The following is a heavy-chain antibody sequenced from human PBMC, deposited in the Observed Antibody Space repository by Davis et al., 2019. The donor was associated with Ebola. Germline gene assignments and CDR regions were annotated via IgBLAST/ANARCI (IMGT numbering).Heavy chain of an antibody. D-gene: IGHD2-15*01. J-gene: IGHJ4*02. Sequence: GESLKISCAVSGFTFSNYNMNWVRQTPGKGLEWVSHISDDSSSTYYADSVKGQFTISRDNAKNSLYLQLNTLRDEDTAVYFCVSAGWDHWGQGTLVTVSS. CDR3: VSAGWDH. CDR2: ISDDSSST. CDR1: GFTFSNYN. V-gene: IGHV3-48*02.